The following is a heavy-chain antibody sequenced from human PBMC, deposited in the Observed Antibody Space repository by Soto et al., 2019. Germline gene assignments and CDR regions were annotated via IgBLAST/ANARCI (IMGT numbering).Heavy chain of an antibody. CDR1: GYTFTSYG. Sequence: GASVKVSCKASGYTFTSYGISWVRQAPGQGLEWMGVINPSGGSTSYAQKFQGRVTMTRDTSTSTVYMELSSLRSEDTAVYYCARVRIGPSSGMDVWGQGTTVTVSS. V-gene: IGHV1-46*01. D-gene: IGHD6-6*01. CDR2: INPSGGST. CDR3: ARVRIGPSSGMDV. J-gene: IGHJ6*02.